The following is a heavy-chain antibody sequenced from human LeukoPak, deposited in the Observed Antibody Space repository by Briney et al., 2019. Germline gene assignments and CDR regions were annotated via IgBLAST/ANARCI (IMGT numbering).Heavy chain of an antibody. V-gene: IGHV1-2*06. CDR1: GYTFTGYY. D-gene: IGHD3-3*01. CDR2: INPNSGGT. CDR3: ARVPYYDFWSGYLYGMDV. J-gene: IGHJ6*02. Sequence: GASVKVSCKASGYTFTGYYMHWVRQAPGQGLGWMGRINPNSGGTNYAQKFQGRVTMTRDTSISTAYMELSRLRSDDTAVYYCARVPYYDFWSGYLYGMDVWGQGTTVTVSS.